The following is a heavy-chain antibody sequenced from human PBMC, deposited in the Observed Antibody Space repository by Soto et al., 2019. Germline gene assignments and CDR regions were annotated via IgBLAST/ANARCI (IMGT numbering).Heavy chain of an antibody. D-gene: IGHD3-3*01. CDR3: AREGSGFLEWPTEYQLYYYYGMDV. V-gene: IGHV7-4-1*01. CDR2: INTNTGNP. J-gene: IGHJ6*02. Sequence: ASVKVSCKASGYTFTSYAMNWVRQAPGQGLEWMGWINTNTGNPTYAQGFTGRFVFSLDTSVSTAYLQICSLKAEDTAVYYCAREGSGFLEWPTEYQLYYYYGMDVWGQGTTVTVSS. CDR1: GYTFTSYA.